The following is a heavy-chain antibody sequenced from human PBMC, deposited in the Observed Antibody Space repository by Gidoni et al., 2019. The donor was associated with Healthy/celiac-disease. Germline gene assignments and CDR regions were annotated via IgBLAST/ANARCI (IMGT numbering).Heavy chain of an antibody. V-gene: IGHV3-23*01. CDR3: AKEVVRYFSPTTYGMDV. CDR2: ISVSGGST. D-gene: IGHD3-9*01. Sequence: EVQLLESGGGLVQSGGSLRLSCAASGFPLSSYAMSWVRQAPGKGLEWVSAISVSGGSTYYADSVKGRFTISRDNSKNTLYLQMNSLRAEDTAVYYCAKEVVRYFSPTTYGMDVWGQGTTVTVSS. CDR1: GFPLSSYA. J-gene: IGHJ6*02.